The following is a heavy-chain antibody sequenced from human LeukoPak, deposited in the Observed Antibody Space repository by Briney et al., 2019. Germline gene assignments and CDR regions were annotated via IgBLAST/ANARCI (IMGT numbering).Heavy chain of an antibody. CDR3: ARSGYDDGGRFDY. CDR1: GFTFSSYA. Sequence: GRSLRLSCAASGFTFSSYAMHWVRQAPGKGLEWVAVISYDGSNKYYADSVKGRFTISRDNSKNTLYLQMNSLRPDDTAVYYCARSGYDDGGRFDYWGQGTLVTVSS. V-gene: IGHV3-30*04. J-gene: IGHJ4*02. D-gene: IGHD5-12*01. CDR2: ISYDGSNK.